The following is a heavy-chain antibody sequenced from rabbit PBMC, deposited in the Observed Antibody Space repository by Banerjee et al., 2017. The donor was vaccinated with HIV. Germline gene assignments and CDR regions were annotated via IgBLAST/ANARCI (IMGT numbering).Heavy chain of an antibody. CDR1: GLDFSSSYW. D-gene: IGHD1-1*01. J-gene: IGHJ6*01. CDR3: ARRASSSGWGMDL. V-gene: IGHV1S45*01. CDR2: IYAGSSGTT. Sequence: ASGLDFSSSYWICWVRQAPGKGLEWIACIYAGSSGTTYYASGAKGRFTISKTSSTTVTLQMTSLTAADTATYFCARRASSSGWGMDLWGQGTLVTVS.